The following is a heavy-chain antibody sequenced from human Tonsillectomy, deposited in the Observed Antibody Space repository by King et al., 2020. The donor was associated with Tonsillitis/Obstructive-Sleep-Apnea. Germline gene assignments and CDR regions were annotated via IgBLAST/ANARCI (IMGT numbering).Heavy chain of an antibody. CDR2: IYSGGST. J-gene: IGHJ6*03. V-gene: IGHV3-53*01. CDR1: GFTVSSNY. D-gene: IGHD2-15*01. Sequence: VQLVQSGGGLIQPGGSLRLSCAASGFTVSSNYMSWVRQAPGKGLEWVSVIYSGGSTYYADSVKGRFTISRDNSKNTLYLQMNSLRAEDTAVYYCAREEGEKGYCSGGSCYSYYYYYMDVWGKGTTVNVSS. CDR3: AREEGEKGYCSGGSCYSYYYYYMDV.